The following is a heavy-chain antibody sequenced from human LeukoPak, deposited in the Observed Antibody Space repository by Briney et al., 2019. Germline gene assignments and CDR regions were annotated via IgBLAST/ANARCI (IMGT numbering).Heavy chain of an antibody. V-gene: IGHV4-59*12. CDR2: IYYSGST. Sequence: SETLSLTCTVSGGSISSYYWSWIRQPPGKGLEWIGYIYYSGSTNYNPSLKSRVTISVDTSKNQFSLKLNSVTAADTAVYYCARDGYYYDSSGYYQYYFDYWGQGNLVTVSS. CDR3: ARDGYYYDSSGYYQYYFDY. J-gene: IGHJ4*02. CDR1: GGSISSYY. D-gene: IGHD3-22*01.